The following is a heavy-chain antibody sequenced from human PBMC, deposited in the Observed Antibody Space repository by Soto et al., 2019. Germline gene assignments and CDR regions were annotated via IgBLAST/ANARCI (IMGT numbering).Heavy chain of an antibody. V-gene: IGHV3-13*01. J-gene: IGHJ3*02. D-gene: IGHD4-17*01. CDR2: IGTAGDT. CDR3: ARSYGDYEFYAFDI. Sequence: GGSLRLSCAASGFTFSSYDMHWVRQATGKGLEWVSAIGTAGDTYYPGSVKGRFTISRENAKNSLYLQMNSLRAGDTAVYYCARSYGDYEFYAFDIWGQGTMVTVSS. CDR1: GFTFSSYD.